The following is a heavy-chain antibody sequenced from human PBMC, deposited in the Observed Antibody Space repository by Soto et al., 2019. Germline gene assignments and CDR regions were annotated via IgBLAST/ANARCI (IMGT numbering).Heavy chain of an antibody. CDR3: ARGGWSMDF. D-gene: IGHD6-19*01. CDR2: IHYTGST. Sequence: QVQLQESGPGLVKPSETLSLTCTVSGASISGHYWSLIRQPPGRGLELIGYIHYTGSTTYNPSLRSRVTISVDTAKNLLSLRLSSVTAADTAVYYCARGGWSMDFWGQGTLVTVSS. CDR1: GASISGHY. J-gene: IGHJ4*02. V-gene: IGHV4-59*11.